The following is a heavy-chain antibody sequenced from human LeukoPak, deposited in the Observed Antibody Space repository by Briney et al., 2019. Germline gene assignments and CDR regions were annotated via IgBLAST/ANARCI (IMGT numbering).Heavy chain of an antibody. CDR3: ARVVATIPYYGMDV. D-gene: IGHD5-24*01. CDR2: IIPILGIA. J-gene: IGHJ6*02. CDR1: GGTFSSYA. Sequence: GASVKVSCKASGGTFSSYAISWVRQAPGQGLEWMGRIIPILGIANYAQKFQGRVTITADKSTSTAYMELSSLRSEDTAVYSCARVVATIPYYGMDVWGQGTTVTVSS. V-gene: IGHV1-69*04.